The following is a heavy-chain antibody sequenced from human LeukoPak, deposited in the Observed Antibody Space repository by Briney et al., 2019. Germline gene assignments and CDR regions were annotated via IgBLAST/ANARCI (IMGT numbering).Heavy chain of an antibody. V-gene: IGHV3-30*18. J-gene: IGHJ4*02. CDR1: GFTFSSYG. CDR2: ISYDGSNK. Sequence: PGGSLRLSCAASGFTFSSYGMHWVRQAPGKGLEWVAVISYDGSNKYYADSVKGRFTISRDNSKNTLYLQMNSLRAEDTAVYYCAKVGGVRDTAMVDYWGQGTLVTVSS. CDR3: AKVGGVRDTAMVDY. D-gene: IGHD5-18*01.